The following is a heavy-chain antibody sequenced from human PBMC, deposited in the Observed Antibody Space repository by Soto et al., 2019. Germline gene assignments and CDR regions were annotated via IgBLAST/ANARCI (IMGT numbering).Heavy chain of an antibody. Sequence: RISQTPGKGLEWIGYIYYSGSTNYNPSLKSRVTISVDTSKNQFSLKLYSVTAADTAMYYCARHRSSSTETFDYWGQGMLVTVSS. CDR2: IYYSGST. CDR3: ARHRSSSTETFDY. V-gene: IGHV4-59*08. J-gene: IGHJ4*02. D-gene: IGHD6-19*01.